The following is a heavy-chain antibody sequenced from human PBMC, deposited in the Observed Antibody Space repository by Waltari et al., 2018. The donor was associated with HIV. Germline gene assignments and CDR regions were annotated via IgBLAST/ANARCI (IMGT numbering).Heavy chain of an antibody. CDR3: ARAFMIRGTGAFDI. Sequence: EVQVVASGGGLVQPGGSLRHSCAASGFAFSSYELNWVRQAPGKGLEWVSYISSSGSTIYFADSVKGRFTMSRDNAKNSLYLRMNSLRAEDTAVYYCARAFMIRGTGAFDIWAKGQWSPSLQ. J-gene: IGHJ3*02. CDR2: ISSSGSTI. CDR1: GFAFSSYE. D-gene: IGHD3-10*01. V-gene: IGHV3-48*03.